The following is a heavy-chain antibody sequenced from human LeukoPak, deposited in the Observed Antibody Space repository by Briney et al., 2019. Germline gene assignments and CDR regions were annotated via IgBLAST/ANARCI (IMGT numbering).Heavy chain of an antibody. J-gene: IGHJ6*03. CDR1: GGTFSSYA. V-gene: IGHV1-69*05. D-gene: IGHD4-17*01. CDR3: ARDKDDYGDYYYYMDV. CDR2: IIPIFGTA. Sequence: ASVKVSCKASGGTFSSYAISWVRQAPGQGLEWMGRIIPIFGTANYAQKFQGRVTITTDESTSTAYMDLSSLRSEDTAVYYCARDKDDYGDYYYYMDVWGKGTTVTVSS.